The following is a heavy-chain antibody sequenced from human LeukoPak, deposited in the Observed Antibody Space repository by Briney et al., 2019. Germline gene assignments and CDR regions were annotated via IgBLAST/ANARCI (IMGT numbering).Heavy chain of an antibody. D-gene: IGHD3-22*01. CDR3: AKDYYDSSGYYGNYYYYYMDV. CDR1: GFTFSSYG. J-gene: IGHJ6*03. Sequence: GGSLRLSCAASGFTFSSYGMHWVRQAPGKGLEWVAVISYDGSNKYYADSVKGRFTISRDNSKNTLYLQMNSLRAEDTAVYYCAKDYYDSSGYYGNYYYYYMDVWGKGTTVTVSS. V-gene: IGHV3-30*18. CDR2: ISYDGSNK.